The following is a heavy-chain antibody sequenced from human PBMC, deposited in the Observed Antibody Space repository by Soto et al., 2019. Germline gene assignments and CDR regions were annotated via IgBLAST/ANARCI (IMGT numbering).Heavy chain of an antibody. CDR3: AKDLPYSGSYPGDY. V-gene: IGHV3-23*01. D-gene: IGHD1-26*01. J-gene: IGHJ4*02. CDR1: GFTFSSSA. Sequence: EVQLLESGGGLGQPGGSRRLSCAASGFTFSSSAMNWFRQTPEKGLEWVAVIAGSGGGIFYADSVKGRFTISRDNSKNTLYLQMNSLRAEDTAVYYCAKDLPYSGSYPGDYWGQGTLVTVSS. CDR2: IAGSGGGI.